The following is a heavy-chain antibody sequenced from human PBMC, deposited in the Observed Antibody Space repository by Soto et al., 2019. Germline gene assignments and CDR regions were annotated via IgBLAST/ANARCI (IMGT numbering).Heavy chain of an antibody. Sequence: EVQLVQSGAEVKKQGESLKISCKGSGYSFTNYWMGWVRQMPGKGLEWMAIIYPGDSDTRYSPSFQGQVTISAAKSISTAYLQWSSLKASDTAMYYCARFKPVDTRYFDYWGQGTLVTVSS. V-gene: IGHV5-51*03. CDR2: IYPGDSDT. CDR3: ARFKPVDTRYFDY. J-gene: IGHJ4*02. D-gene: IGHD2-15*01. CDR1: GYSFTNYW.